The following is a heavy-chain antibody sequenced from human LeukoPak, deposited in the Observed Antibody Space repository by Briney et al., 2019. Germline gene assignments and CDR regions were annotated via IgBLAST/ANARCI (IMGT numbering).Heavy chain of an antibody. V-gene: IGHV3-9*01. Sequence: GGSLRLSCAASGFTFDDYAMHWVRQAPGKGLEWVSGISWNSGSIGYADSVKGRFTISRDNAKNSLYLQMNSLRAEDTALYYCAKDGGLYCFDYWGQGTLVTVSS. CDR2: ISWNSGSI. CDR3: AKDGGLYCFDY. J-gene: IGHJ4*02. CDR1: GFTFDDYA.